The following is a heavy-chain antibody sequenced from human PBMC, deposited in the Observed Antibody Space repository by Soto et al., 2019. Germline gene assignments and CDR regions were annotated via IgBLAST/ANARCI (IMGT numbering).Heavy chain of an antibody. CDR3: QRGRLNGIDAFDL. V-gene: IGHV3-21*05. CDR1: GFTYSNYA. J-gene: IGHJ3*01. Sequence: GGSLRLSCAASGFTYSNYAMNWVRQAPEKGLEWVAYISASSSSIYYADSVKGRFTISRDNAKNSLYLQMNSLRAEDKAVYYCQRGRLNGIDAFDLWGQGTMVTVSS. CDR2: ISASSSSI. D-gene: IGHD1-20*01.